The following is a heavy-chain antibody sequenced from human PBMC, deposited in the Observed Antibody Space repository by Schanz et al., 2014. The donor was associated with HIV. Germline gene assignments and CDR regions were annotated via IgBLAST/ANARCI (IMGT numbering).Heavy chain of an antibody. CDR2: INPNSGVT. Sequence: QVQLVQSGAEVKKPGASVKVSCKASGYTFTGYYMHWVRQAPGQGLEWMGWINPNSGVTEDAQKFQGRVTITADESTSTAYMELSSLRSEDTAVYYCASGRFDTVIWWGDAFLIWGRGTMVTVSS. CDR1: GYTFTGYY. CDR3: ASGRFDTVIWWGDAFLI. J-gene: IGHJ3*02. V-gene: IGHV1-2*02. D-gene: IGHD5-18*01.